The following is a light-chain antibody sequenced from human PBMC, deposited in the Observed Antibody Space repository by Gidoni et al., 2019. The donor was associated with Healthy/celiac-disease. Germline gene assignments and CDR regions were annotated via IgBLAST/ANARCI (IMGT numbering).Light chain of an antibody. CDR2: QDS. J-gene: IGLJ2*01. V-gene: IGLV3-1*01. CDR1: KLGDKY. CDR3: QAWDSSTAVV. Sequence: SYELPQPPSVYVSPGQTASITCSGDKLGDKYACWYQQKPGQSPVLVIYQDSKRPSGIPERFSGSNSGNTATLTISGTQAMDEADYYCQAWDSSTAVVFGGGTKLTVL.